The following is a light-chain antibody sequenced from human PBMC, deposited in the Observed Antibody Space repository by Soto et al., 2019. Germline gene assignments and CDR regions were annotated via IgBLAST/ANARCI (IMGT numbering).Light chain of an antibody. CDR1: SSNIGSNI. J-gene: IGLJ2*01. Sequence: QSVLTQPPSASGTPGQRVSITCSGSSSNIGSNIVNWYQQLPGRAPKLLIYRTNQRPSGVPDRFSASKSGTSASLAISGLQSEAAADYYCEAWDDSMIGVVFGGGPTATVL. CDR3: EAWDDSMIGVV. CDR2: RTN. V-gene: IGLV1-44*01.